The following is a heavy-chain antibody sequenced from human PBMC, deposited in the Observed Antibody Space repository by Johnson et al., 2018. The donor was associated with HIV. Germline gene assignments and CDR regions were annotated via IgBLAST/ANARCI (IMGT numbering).Heavy chain of an antibody. J-gene: IGHJ3*02. CDR3: ARSRERGDAFDI. Sequence: QVHLVESGGGVVQPGRSLRLSCAASGFTFSSFAIHWVRQAPGKGLEWVAVIWYDGSNKYYADSVKGRFTISRDNSKNTLYLQMNSLRAEDTAVYYCARSRERGDAFDIWGQGTMVTVSS. V-gene: IGHV3-30*04. CDR1: GFTFSSFA. D-gene: IGHD1-26*01. CDR2: IWYDGSNK.